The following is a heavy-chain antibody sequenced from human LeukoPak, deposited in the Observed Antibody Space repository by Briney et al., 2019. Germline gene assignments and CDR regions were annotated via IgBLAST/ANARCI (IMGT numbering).Heavy chain of an antibody. CDR3: ARDAGNSGYGCDL. V-gene: IGHV3-69-1*01. D-gene: IGHD5-12*01. Sequence: GGSLRLSCAASDFTFSDVWMNWVRQAPGKGLEWVSHIRSSSETFYADSVKGRFTISRDNARNSLYLQMNNLRGEDTAIYYCARDAGNSGYGCDLWGQGTLVTVSS. CDR2: IRSSSET. J-gene: IGHJ5*02. CDR1: DFTFSDVW.